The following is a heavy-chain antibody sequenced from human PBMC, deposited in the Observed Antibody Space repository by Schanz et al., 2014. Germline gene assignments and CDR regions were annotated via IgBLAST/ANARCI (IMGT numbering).Heavy chain of an antibody. D-gene: IGHD2-15*01. CDR3: AKDQGRGGGSCWYY. CDR1: GFTFDDYA. Sequence: EVNLVESGGGLVQPGTSLRLSCAASGFTFDDYAMHWVRQVPGKGLEWVSAISGSGGSTYYADSVKGRFTISRDNSKNTLHLQMNSLRAEDTAVYYCAKDQGRGGGSCWYYWGQGTLVTVSS. CDR2: ISGSGGST. J-gene: IGHJ4*02. V-gene: IGHV3-23*04.